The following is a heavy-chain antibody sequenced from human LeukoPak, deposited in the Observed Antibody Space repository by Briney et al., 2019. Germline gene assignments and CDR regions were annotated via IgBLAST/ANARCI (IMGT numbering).Heavy chain of an antibody. CDR1: GGTFSSYA. D-gene: IGHD5-18*01. Sequence: ASVKVSCKASGGTFSSYAISWVRQAPGQGLEWMGRIIPILGIANYAQKFQGRVTITADKSTSTAYMELSSLRSEDTAVYYCASALYSGSVWLRPQQDYWGQGTLVTVSS. V-gene: IGHV1-69*04. J-gene: IGHJ4*02. CDR2: IIPILGIA. CDR3: ASALYSGSVWLRPQQDY.